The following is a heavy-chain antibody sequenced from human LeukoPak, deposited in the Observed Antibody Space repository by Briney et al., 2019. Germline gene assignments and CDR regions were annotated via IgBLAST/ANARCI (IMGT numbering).Heavy chain of an antibody. CDR2: ITGDGGTT. V-gene: IGHV3-23*01. CDR1: GFTFNNYA. D-gene: IGHD6-13*01. Sequence: GGSLRLSCAATGFTFNNYAKSWVRQAPGKGLEWVSSITGDGGTTYFADSVKGRFAISRDNSKNTLYLQMNSLRAEDTAIYYCARDMGIAAAAPCDYWGQGTLVTVSS. CDR3: ARDMGIAAAAPCDY. J-gene: IGHJ4*02.